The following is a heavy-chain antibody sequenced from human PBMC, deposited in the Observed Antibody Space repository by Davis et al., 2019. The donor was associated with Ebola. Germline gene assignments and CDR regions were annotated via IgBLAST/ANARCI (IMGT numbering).Heavy chain of an antibody. V-gene: IGHV1-69*04. CDR3: ARGPPEFVRFFAFDI. Sequence: AASVKVSCKASGGTFSSYAISWVRQAPGQGLEWMGRIIPILGIANYAQKFQGRVTITADKSTSTAYMELSSLRSEDTAVYYCARGPPEFVRFFAFDIWGQGTMVTVSS. CDR2: IIPILGIA. J-gene: IGHJ3*02. CDR1: GGTFSSYA. D-gene: IGHD3-10*01.